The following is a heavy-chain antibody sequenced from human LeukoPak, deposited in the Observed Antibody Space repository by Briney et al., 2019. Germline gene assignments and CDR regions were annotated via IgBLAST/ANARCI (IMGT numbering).Heavy chain of an antibody. CDR3: ARGINVGATSF. Sequence: SETLSLTCTVSAGSIRSYHWSWIRQPPGKGLEWIAYIHYSGRTNYNPSLKSRVTISVDPSKNQFSLRLSSVTAADTAVYFCARGINVGATSFWGQGTLVTVSS. V-gene: IGHV4-59*01. J-gene: IGHJ4*02. D-gene: IGHD1-26*01. CDR1: AGSIRSYH. CDR2: IHYSGRT.